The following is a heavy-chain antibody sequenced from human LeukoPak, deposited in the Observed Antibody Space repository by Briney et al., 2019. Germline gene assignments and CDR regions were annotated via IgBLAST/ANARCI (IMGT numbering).Heavy chain of an antibody. J-gene: IGHJ4*02. V-gene: IGHV1-2*05. CDR3: ARDKGYSSSWYSFDY. Sequence: ASVKVSCXASGYTFTGYYMHWVRQARGQGLEWMGRINPNSGGTNYAQKFQGRVTMTRDTSISTAYMELSRLRSDDTGVYYCARDKGYSSSWYSFDYWGQGTLVTVSS. D-gene: IGHD6-13*01. CDR2: INPNSGGT. CDR1: GYTFTGYY.